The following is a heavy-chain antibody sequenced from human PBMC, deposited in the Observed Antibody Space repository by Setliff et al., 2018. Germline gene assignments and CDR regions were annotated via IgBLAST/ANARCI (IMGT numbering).Heavy chain of an antibody. CDR2: IYSTGST. CDR3: ARFLNPRDGYQNSPGFDF. Sequence: PSETLSLTCTVSGDSIYNHFWSWVRQPPGKGLEWIGYIYSTGSTNYNPSLKSRVAISIDTSKNQFSLKMSSMTAADTAVYYCARFLNPRDGYQNSPGFDFWGQGTLVTVS. J-gene: IGHJ4*02. D-gene: IGHD5-12*01. V-gene: IGHV4-59*11. CDR1: GDSIYNHF.